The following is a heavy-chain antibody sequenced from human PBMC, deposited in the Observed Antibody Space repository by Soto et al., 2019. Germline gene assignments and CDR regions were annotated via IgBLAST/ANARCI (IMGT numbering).Heavy chain of an antibody. CDR1: GGTFSSYT. J-gene: IGHJ6*03. V-gene: IGHV1-69*02. CDR2: IIPILGIA. Sequence: ASVKVSCKASGGTFSSYTISWVRQAPGQGLEWMGRIIPILGIANYAQKFQGRVTITADKSTSTAYMELSSLRSEDTAVYYCAKYPHFDFDYMDVWGKGTTVTVSS. CDR3: AKYPHFDFDYMDV. D-gene: IGHD3-9*01.